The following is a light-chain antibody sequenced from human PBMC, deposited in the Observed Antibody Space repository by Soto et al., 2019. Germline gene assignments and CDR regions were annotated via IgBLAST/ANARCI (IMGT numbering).Light chain of an antibody. Sequence: EIVLTQSPATLSFCPGERATLSCRASQSVSSYLAWYQQKPGQAPRLLIYDASNRATGIPARFSGSGSGTDFTLTISSLEPEDFAVYYCQQRSNWFTFGPGTKVDIK. CDR2: DAS. V-gene: IGKV3-11*01. CDR1: QSVSSY. J-gene: IGKJ3*01. CDR3: QQRSNWFT.